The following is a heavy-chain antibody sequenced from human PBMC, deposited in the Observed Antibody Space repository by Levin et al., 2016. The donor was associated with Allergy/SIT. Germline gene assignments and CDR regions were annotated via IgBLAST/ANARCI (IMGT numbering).Heavy chain of an antibody. V-gene: IGHV2-5*02. J-gene: IGHJ2*01. CDR3: AHIRDSWYFDL. Sequence: WIRQPPGKALEWLALIYWDDDKRYSPSLKSRLTITKDTSKNQVVLTMTNMDPVDTATYYCAHIRDSWYFDLWGRGTLVTVSS. CDR2: IYWDDDK. D-gene: IGHD5-24*01.